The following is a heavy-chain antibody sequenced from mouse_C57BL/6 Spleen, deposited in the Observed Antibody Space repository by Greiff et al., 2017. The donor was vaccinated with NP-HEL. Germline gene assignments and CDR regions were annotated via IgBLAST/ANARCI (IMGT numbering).Heavy chain of an antibody. CDR3: AKNSGYDGYYYFDY. J-gene: IGHJ2*01. V-gene: IGHV2-5*01. CDR2: IWRGGST. CDR1: GFSLTSYG. Sequence: VKLQESGPGLVQPSQSLSITCTVSGFSLTSYGVHWVRQSPGKGLEWLGVIWRGGSTDYNAAFMSRLSITKDNSKSQVFFKMNSLQADDTAIYYCAKNSGYDGYYYFDYWGQGTTLTVSS. D-gene: IGHD2-3*01.